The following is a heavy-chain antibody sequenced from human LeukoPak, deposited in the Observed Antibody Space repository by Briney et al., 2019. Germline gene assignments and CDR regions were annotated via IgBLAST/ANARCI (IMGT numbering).Heavy chain of an antibody. CDR1: GYTFTSYG. V-gene: IGHV1-69*13. CDR3: ARELNWYFDL. Sequence: SVKVSCKASGYTFTSYGISWVRQAPGQGLEWMGGIIPIFGTANYAQKFQGRVTITADESTSTAYMELSSLRSEDTAVYYCARELNWYFDLWGRGTLVTVSS. J-gene: IGHJ2*01. CDR2: IIPIFGTA.